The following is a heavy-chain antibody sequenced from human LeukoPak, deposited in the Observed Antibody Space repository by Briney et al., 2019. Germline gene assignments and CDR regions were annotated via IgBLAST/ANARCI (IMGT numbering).Heavy chain of an antibody. D-gene: IGHD3-22*01. V-gene: IGHV4-39*01. Sequence: SETLSLTYTVSGGSISSSSSYWGWIRQPPGKGLEWIGSIYYSGSTYYNPSLKSRVTISVDTSKNQFSLKLSSVTAADTAVYYCAGRPDQYYYDSSGYPRPSPFDYWGQGTLVTVSS. CDR2: IYYSGST. J-gene: IGHJ4*02. CDR3: AGRPDQYYYDSSGYPRPSPFDY. CDR1: GGSISSSSSY.